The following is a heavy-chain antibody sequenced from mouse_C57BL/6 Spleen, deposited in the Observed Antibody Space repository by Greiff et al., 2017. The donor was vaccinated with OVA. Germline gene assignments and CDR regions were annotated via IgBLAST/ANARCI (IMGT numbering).Heavy chain of an antibody. CDR1: GYTFTDYY. D-gene: IGHD1-1*01. V-gene: IGHV1-19*01. Sequence: VQLQQSGPVLVKPGASVKMSCKASGYTFTDYYMNWVKQSHGKSLEWIGVINPYNGGPSYNQKFKGKATLTVDKSSSTAYMELNSLTSEDSAVYYCARGTTVVARYFDVWGTGTTVTVSS. CDR3: ARGTTVVARYFDV. CDR2: INPYNGGP. J-gene: IGHJ1*03.